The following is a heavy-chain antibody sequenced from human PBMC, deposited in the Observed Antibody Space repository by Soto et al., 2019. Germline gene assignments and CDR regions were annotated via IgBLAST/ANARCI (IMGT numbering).Heavy chain of an antibody. V-gene: IGHV3-53*01. D-gene: IGHD5-18*01. CDR1: GFTVSSNY. CDR3: ARGGYSYGRYYFDC. Sequence: GGSLRLSCAASGFTVSSNYMSWVRQAPGKGLEWVSVIYSGGSTYYADSVKGRFTISRDNSKNTLYLQMNSLRAEDTAVYYCARGGYSYGRYYFDCWGQGTLVTVSS. J-gene: IGHJ4*02. CDR2: IYSGGST.